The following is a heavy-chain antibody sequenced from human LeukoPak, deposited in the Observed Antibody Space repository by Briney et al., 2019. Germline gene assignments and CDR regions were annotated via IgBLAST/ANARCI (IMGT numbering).Heavy chain of an antibody. CDR3: AEVWSGKYYYMDV. CDR1: GGSISSSSYY. CDR2: IYYSGST. Sequence: SETLSLTRTVSGGSISSSSYYWGWIRRPPGRGLEWIGSIYYSGSTYYNPSLKSRVTISVDTSKNQFSLKLSSVTAADTAVYYCAEVWSGKYYYMDVWGKGTTVTVSS. J-gene: IGHJ6*03. V-gene: IGHV4-39*07. D-gene: IGHD3-3*01.